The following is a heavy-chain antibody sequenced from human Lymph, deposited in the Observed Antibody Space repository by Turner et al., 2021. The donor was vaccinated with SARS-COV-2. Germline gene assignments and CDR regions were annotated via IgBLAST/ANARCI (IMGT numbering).Heavy chain of an antibody. Sequence: EVQLVASGGGLVQPGRSLRLSCTASGFTFGDYAMSWVRQAPGKGLEWVGIMRSKAYGGTTEYAASVKGRFTISRDDSKSIAYLQMNSLKTEDTAVYYCTGFDDWGQGTLVTVSS. CDR1: GFTFGDYA. CDR3: TGFDD. J-gene: IGHJ4*02. CDR2: MRSKAYGGTT. V-gene: IGHV3-49*04.